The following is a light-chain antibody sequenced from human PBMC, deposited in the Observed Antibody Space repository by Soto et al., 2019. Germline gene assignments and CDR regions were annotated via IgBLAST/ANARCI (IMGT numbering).Light chain of an antibody. CDR2: DVS. J-gene: IGKJ1*01. V-gene: IGKV1-5*01. CDR1: QSISTW. CDR3: QQYNTFWT. Sequence: DIQMTQSPFTLSASLGYRCPITCRASQSISTWLAWYQQKPGKAPKLLIYDVSSLESGVPSRFSGSGSGTEFTLTISSLQPDDFAIYYCQQYNTFWTFGQGTKVDIK.